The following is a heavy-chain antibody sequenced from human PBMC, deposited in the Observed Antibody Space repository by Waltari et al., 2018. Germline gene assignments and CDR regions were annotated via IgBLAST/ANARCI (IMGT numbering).Heavy chain of an antibody. CDR2: SHPSSVGT. Sequence: QVQLVQSGAEVKKPGASVKVSCKTSGYTFTLYHVHWVRKAPGQGLEWMGWSHPSSVGTNYAQKFQGRVTMTRDTSISTAYLELNSLTSDDTAVYYCAALPYISSSTSYWGQGTLVTVSS. V-gene: IGHV1-2*02. D-gene: IGHD6-6*01. CDR1: GYTFTLYH. CDR3: AALPYISSSTSY. J-gene: IGHJ4*02.